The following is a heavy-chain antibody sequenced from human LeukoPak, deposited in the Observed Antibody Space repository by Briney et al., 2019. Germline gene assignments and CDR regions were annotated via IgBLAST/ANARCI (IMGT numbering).Heavy chain of an antibody. V-gene: IGHV4-34*01. Sequence: SETLSRTCAVYGGSLSNYYWTWVRQPPGKGLEWIGEINHSVGANYSPSLKSRVTISLDTSKNQFSLKLSSVTAADTAVYYCARAQESFDYWGQGTLVTVSS. CDR1: GGSLSNYY. CDR2: INHSVGA. CDR3: ARAQESFDY. J-gene: IGHJ4*02.